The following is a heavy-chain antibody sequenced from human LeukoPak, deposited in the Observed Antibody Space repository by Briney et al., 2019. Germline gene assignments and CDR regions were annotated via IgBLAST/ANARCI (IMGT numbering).Heavy chain of an antibody. CDR1: GFTFSSYG. D-gene: IGHD2-2*01. Sequence: GGSLRLSCAASGFTFSSYGMHWVRQAPGKGLEWVAVIWYDGSNKYYADSVMGRFTISRDNSKNTLYLQMNSLRAEDTAVYYCARDSAVPASDAFDIWGQGTMVTVSS. J-gene: IGHJ3*02. V-gene: IGHV3-33*01. CDR3: ARDSAVPASDAFDI. CDR2: IWYDGSNK.